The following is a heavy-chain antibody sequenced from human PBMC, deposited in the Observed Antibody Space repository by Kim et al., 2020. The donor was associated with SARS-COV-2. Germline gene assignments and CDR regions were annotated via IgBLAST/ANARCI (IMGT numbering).Heavy chain of an antibody. Sequence: SETLSLTCTVSGGSISSSSYYWGWIRQPPGKGLEWIGSIYYSGSTYYNPSLKSRVTISVDTSKNQFSLKLSSVTAADTAVYYCARVNREWLVRYFDYWGQGTLVTVSS. CDR3: ARVNREWLVRYFDY. V-gene: IGHV4-39*07. D-gene: IGHD6-19*01. J-gene: IGHJ4*02. CDR1: GGSISSSSYY. CDR2: IYYSGST.